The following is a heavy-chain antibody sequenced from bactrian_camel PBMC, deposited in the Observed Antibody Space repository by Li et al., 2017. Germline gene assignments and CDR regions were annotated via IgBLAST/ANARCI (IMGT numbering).Heavy chain of an antibody. V-gene: IGHV3-2*01. CDR2: IFVSDGGA. D-gene: IGHD5*01. Sequence: HVQLVESGGGSVQPGGSLRLTCAASGFTFTTQYMNWVRQAPGKGLEWVSSIFVSDGGADYADSVKGRFTISKDNAKNELYLEMNSLKPEDTALYYCAAEVDNTWVGYHYWGQGTQVTVS. CDR3: AAEVDNTWVGYHY. J-gene: IGHJ4*01. CDR1: GFTFTTQY.